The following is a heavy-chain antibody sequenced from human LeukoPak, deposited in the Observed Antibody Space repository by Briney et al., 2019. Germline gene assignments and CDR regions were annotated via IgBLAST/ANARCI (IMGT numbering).Heavy chain of an antibody. D-gene: IGHD1-1*01. CDR2: VNPTSAAT. CDR3: ARDSLTTRQGFDL. Sequence: EASVKVSCKASGYTFTSYYMHWVRQAPGQGLEWVGRVNPTSAATVYAQKFQDRVIMTRDTSTKTVFMEFKRLKSDDTAVYYCARDSLTTRQGFDLWGRGTLITVSS. CDR1: GYTFTSYY. J-gene: IGHJ2*01. V-gene: IGHV1-2*06.